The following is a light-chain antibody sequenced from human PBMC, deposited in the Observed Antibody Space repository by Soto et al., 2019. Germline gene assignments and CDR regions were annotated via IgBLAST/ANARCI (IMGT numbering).Light chain of an antibody. CDR1: SSDVGGYNY. Sequence: QSVLTQPASVSGSPGQSITISCTGTSSDVGGYNYVSWYQQHPGKAPKLMIYEVSNRPSGVSNRFSGSKSGNTASLTISGLQAEDEADYYCSSYTSSSTAVFGGGTQLPVL. V-gene: IGLV2-14*01. CDR3: SSYTSSSTAV. CDR2: EVS. J-gene: IGLJ7*01.